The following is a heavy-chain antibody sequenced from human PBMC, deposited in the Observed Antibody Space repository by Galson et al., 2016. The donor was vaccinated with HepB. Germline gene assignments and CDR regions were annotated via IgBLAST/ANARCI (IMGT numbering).Heavy chain of an antibody. Sequence: LRLSCATSGFIFRAYAVSWVRQAPGKGLEWVSTISGSDDFTYYADSVKGRFTIPKDFSNNVVFLQMNSLTTEDTAVYYCAKERGYGVSGWFDPWGQGTLVTVSS. V-gene: IGHV3-23*01. CDR3: AKERGYGVSGWFDP. D-gene: IGHD4/OR15-4a*01. CDR1: GFIFRAYA. CDR2: ISGSDDFT. J-gene: IGHJ5*02.